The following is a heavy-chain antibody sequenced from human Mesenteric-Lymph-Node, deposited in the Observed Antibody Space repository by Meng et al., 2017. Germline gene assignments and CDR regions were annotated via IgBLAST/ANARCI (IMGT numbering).Heavy chain of an antibody. V-gene: IGHV4-34*01. CDR2: INHSGST. D-gene: IGHD3-10*01. Sequence: SETLSLTCAVYGGSFSGYYWSWIRQPPGKGLEWSGEINHSGSTNYNPSLKSRVTMSVDTSKNQFSLKLSSVTAADTAVYYCARALPTYYYGSGSYYVHSDAFDIWGQGTMVTVSS. CDR3: ARALPTYYYGSGSYYVHSDAFDI. CDR1: GGSFSGYY. J-gene: IGHJ3*02.